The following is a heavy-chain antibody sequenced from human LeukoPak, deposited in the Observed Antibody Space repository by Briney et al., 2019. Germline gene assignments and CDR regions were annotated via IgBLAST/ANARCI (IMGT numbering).Heavy chain of an antibody. CDR2: ISSSGSGGNT. CDR1: GFTFSSYA. CDR3: AKSLDGSGHYGIDR. V-gene: IGHV3-23*01. D-gene: IGHD6-19*01. Sequence: HTGGSLRLSCAASGFTFSSYAMSWARQAPGKGLEWVSGISSSGSGGNTYYADFVKGRFTISRENSKNTLYLRMISLRVEHTAIYYCAKSLDGSGHYGIDRWGQGTLVTVSS. J-gene: IGHJ5*02.